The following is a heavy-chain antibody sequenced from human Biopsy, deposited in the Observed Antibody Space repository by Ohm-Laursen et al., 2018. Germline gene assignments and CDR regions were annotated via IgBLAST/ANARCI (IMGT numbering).Heavy chain of an antibody. J-gene: IGHJ4*02. CDR3: ARDDAVTVIRGLYY. CDR2: IYYSGTT. CDR1: GDSVTKYY. D-gene: IGHD2-21*02. V-gene: IGHV4-59*02. Sequence: PGTLSLTWSVSGDSVTKYYWNWIRQPPGKGLEWIGYIYYSGTTDYSPSLKSRVTISIDKSKNQFVLKLSSVTAADTAVYYCARDDAVTVIRGLYYWGQGALVTVSS.